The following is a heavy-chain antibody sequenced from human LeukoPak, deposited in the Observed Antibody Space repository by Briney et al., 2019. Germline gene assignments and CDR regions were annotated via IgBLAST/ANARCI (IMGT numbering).Heavy chain of an antibody. V-gene: IGHV4-39*01. CDR1: GGSISSTSYY. Sequence: PSETLSLTCTVSGGSISSTSYYWGWIRQPPGKGLEWIGSIYYSGSTYHNPSLKSRVTISVDTSKKQFSLKLSSVTAADTAVYYCARHREIRDFWSAYRSQDAFDLWGQGAMVTVSS. D-gene: IGHD3-3*01. J-gene: IGHJ3*01. CDR3: ARHREIRDFWSAYRSQDAFDL. CDR2: IYYSGST.